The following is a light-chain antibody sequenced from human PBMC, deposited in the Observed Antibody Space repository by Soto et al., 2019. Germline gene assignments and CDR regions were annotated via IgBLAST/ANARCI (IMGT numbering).Light chain of an antibody. CDR3: QTYGSSLSSLYV. CDR1: SSNIGAGSD. V-gene: IGLV1-40*02. CDR2: GNT. Sequence: QSAMTLPPSISGAPGQRVTISCTGSSSNIGAGSDVHWYHQLPGTAPKLLIYGNTNRPSGVPDRFSGSKSGTSASLAIAGIQTEDEGDYYCQTYGSSLSSLYVLATGTKDTVL. J-gene: IGLJ1*01.